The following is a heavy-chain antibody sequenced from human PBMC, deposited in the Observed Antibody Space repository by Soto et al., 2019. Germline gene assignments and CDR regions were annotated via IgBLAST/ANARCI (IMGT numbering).Heavy chain of an antibody. CDR3: AKEGAFDI. CDR2: ISWNSVSI. CDR1: GFTFDDYA. J-gene: IGHJ3*02. Sequence: GGSLRLSCAASGFTFDDYAMHWVRQAPGKGLEWVSGISWNSVSIGYADSVKGRFTISRDNAKNSLYLQMNRLRAEDSALYYCAKEGAFDIWGQGTMVTVSS. V-gene: IGHV3-9*01.